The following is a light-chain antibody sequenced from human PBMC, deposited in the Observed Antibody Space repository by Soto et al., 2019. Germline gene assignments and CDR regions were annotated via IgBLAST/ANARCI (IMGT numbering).Light chain of an antibody. J-gene: IGLJ2*01. V-gene: IGLV2-8*01. Sequence: QSVLTQPPSASGSPGQSVTISCTGTSSDVGGYNYVSWYQQYPGKAPKLMIYEVTERPSGVPDRFSGSESGNTASLTVSGLQPEDDADYHCSSYAGSNIPVIFGGGTKLTVL. CDR2: EVT. CDR3: SSYAGSNIPVI. CDR1: SSDVGGYNY.